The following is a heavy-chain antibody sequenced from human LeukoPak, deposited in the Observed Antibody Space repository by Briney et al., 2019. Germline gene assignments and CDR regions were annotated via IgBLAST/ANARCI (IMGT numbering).Heavy chain of an antibody. D-gene: IGHD2-2*01. V-gene: IGHV4-39*01. CDR3: ARGYCSSTSCYPGGNWFDP. CDR2: IYYSGST. Sequence: SETLSLTCTVSGGSPSISSYYWGWIRQPPGKGLEWIGSIYYSGSTYYNPSLKSRVTISVDTSKNQFSLKLSSVTAADTAVYYCARGYCSSTSCYPGGNWFDPWGQGTLVTVSS. CDR1: GGSPSISSYY. J-gene: IGHJ5*02.